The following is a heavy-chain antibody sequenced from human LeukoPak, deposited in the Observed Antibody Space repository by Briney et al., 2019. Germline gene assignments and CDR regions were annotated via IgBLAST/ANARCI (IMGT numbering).Heavy chain of an antibody. CDR1: GFTVSSNY. V-gene: IGHV3-66*01. J-gene: IGHJ4*02. Sequence: GGSLRLSCVASGFTVSSNYMSWVRQAPGKGLEWVSIIYSGAGSYYADSVKGRFIISRDNSKNTVYLQMNSLRAEDTACYYCAMSIAAPTVPFDYWGQGTLVTVSS. CDR3: AMSIAAPTVPFDY. D-gene: IGHD6-6*01. CDR2: IYSGAGS.